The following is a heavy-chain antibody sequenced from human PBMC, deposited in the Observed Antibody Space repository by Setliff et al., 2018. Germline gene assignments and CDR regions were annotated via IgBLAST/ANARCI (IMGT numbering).Heavy chain of an antibody. J-gene: IGHJ4*02. CDR3: ARDSALHSYHYDSSGYLDY. CDR1: GGSISTYY. V-gene: IGHV4-59*01. CDR2: VYYSGTT. Sequence: LSLTCTVSGGSISTYYWSWIRQTPVKGLEWIGYVYYSGTTNYNPLFKSRVTISVDGPKNQFSLKLSSVTAADTGVYYCARDSALHSYHYDSSGYLDYWGQGALVTVSS. D-gene: IGHD3-22*01.